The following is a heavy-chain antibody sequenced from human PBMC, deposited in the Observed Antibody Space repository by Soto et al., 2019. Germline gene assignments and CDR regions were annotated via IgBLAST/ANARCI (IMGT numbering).Heavy chain of an antibody. CDR2: MSDDGSKK. Sequence: QVQLVESGGGVVQPGRSLRLSCAASGFSFSKYGMHWVRQAPGKGLEWVAEMSDDGSKKYYGDSVKGRFTISRDNSKNTLYLLMDSLRPEDTAMYYWAKELRDNGGYYFDCWGQGTLVTVSS. CDR1: GFSFSKYG. J-gene: IGHJ4*02. D-gene: IGHD7-27*01. V-gene: IGHV3-30*18. CDR3: AKELRDNGGYYFDC.